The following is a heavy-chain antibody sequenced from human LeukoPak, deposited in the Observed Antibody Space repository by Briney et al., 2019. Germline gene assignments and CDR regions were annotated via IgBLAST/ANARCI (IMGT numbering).Heavy chain of an antibody. V-gene: IGHV4-59*01. CDR1: GGSISSYY. D-gene: IGHD2-8*01. CDR3: TRLRNVWGVDY. J-gene: IGHJ4*02. CDR2: IYHSGSI. Sequence: SETLSLTCTASGGSISSYYWSWIRQPPGKGLEWVGCIYHSGSINYNPSLKSRVTISVDTSKNQFSLKLSSVTAADTAVYFCTRLRNVWGVDYWGQGTLVTVSS.